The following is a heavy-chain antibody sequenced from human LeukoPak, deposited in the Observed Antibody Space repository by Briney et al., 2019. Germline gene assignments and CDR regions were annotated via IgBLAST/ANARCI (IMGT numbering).Heavy chain of an antibody. J-gene: IGHJ4*02. CDR3: ARGDYGGNHPSDY. Sequence: GGSLRLSCAASGFTVSSNYMSWVRQAPGKGLEWVSVIYSGGSTYYADSVKGRFTISRDNSRNTLYLQMNSLRAEDTAVYYCARGDYGGNHPSDYWGQGTLVTVSS. CDR2: IYSGGST. D-gene: IGHD4-23*01. V-gene: IGHV3-53*01. CDR1: GFTVSSNY.